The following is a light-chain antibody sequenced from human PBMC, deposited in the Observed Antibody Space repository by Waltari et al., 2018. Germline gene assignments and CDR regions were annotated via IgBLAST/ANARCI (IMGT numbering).Light chain of an antibody. CDR2: TAS. CDR3: QQLNSYPLT. Sequence: DIQLTQSPSFLSASVGDRVTITCRASQDISSYLSWYQQKPGKAPNLLIYTASTLQSGVPSRFSGSRSGTEFTLTISSLQPEDFATYYCQQLNSYPLTFGQGTRLDFK. CDR1: QDISSY. J-gene: IGKJ5*01. V-gene: IGKV1-9*01.